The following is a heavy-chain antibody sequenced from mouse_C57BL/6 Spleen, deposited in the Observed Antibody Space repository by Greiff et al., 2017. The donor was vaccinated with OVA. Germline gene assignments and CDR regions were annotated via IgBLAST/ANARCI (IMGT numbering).Heavy chain of an antibody. D-gene: IGHD1-1*01. V-gene: IGHV1-50*01. CDR3: ARRDYGSSYVKFAY. Sequence: QVQLQQPGAELVKPGASVKLSCKASGYTFTSYWMQWVKQRPGQGLEWIGEIDPSDSYTNYNQKFKGKATLTVDTSSSTAYMQLSSLTSEDSAVYYCARRDYGSSYVKFAYWGQGTLVTVSA. CDR1: GYTFTSYW. CDR2: IDPSDSYT. J-gene: IGHJ3*01.